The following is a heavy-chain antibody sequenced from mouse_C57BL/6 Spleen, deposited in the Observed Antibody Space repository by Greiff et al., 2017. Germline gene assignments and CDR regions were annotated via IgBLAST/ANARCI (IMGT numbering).Heavy chain of an antibody. Sequence: VQLVESGAELVKPGASVKISCKASGYAFSSYWMNWVKQRPGKGLEWIGQIYPGDGDTNYNGKFKGKATLTADKSSSTAYMQLSSLTSEDSAVYFCARLDYYGSSYAMDYWGQGTSVTVSS. D-gene: IGHD1-1*01. CDR2: IYPGDGDT. V-gene: IGHV1-80*01. CDR1: GYAFSSYW. J-gene: IGHJ4*01. CDR3: ARLDYYGSSYAMDY.